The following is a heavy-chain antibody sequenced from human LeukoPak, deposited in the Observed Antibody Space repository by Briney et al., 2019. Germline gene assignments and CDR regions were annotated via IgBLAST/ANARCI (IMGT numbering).Heavy chain of an antibody. J-gene: IGHJ6*02. CDR2: IIPIFGIA. Sequence: VASVKVSCKASGGTFSSYAISWVRQAPGQGLEWMGRIIPIFGIANYAQKFQGRVTITADKSTSTAYMELSSLRSEDTAVYYCARELATSEYYYYYGVDVWGQGTTVTVSS. CDR1: GGTFSSYA. CDR3: ARELATSEYYYYYGVDV. V-gene: IGHV1-69*04.